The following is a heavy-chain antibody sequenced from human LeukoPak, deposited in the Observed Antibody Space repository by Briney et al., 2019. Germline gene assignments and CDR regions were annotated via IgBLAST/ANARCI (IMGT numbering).Heavy chain of an antibody. V-gene: IGHV1-2*02. D-gene: IGHD5-18*01. CDR3: ARGPIVDTAMGTNDY. Sequence: GASVKVSCKASGYTFTGYYMHWVRQAPGQGLEWMGWINPNSGGTNYAQKFQGRVTMTRDTSISTAYMELSRLRSDDTAVYYCARGPIVDTAMGTNDYWGQGTLVTVSS. CDR1: GYTFTGYY. CDR2: INPNSGGT. J-gene: IGHJ4*02.